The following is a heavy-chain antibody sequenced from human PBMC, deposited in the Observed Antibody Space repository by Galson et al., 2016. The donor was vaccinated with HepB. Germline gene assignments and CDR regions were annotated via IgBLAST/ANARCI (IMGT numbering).Heavy chain of an antibody. CDR3: AIEFQPLTIFGVVIPGY. D-gene: IGHD3-3*01. J-gene: IGHJ4*02. V-gene: IGHV1-3*01. CDR2: INAGNGNT. Sequence: SVKVSCKASGYTFTAYAVHWVRQAPGQSLEWMGWINAGNGNTKYSQKFQGRLTITRDTSASTAYIELSSLISEDTAVYYCAIEFQPLTIFGVVIPGYWSQGTLVSVSS. CDR1: GYTFTAYA.